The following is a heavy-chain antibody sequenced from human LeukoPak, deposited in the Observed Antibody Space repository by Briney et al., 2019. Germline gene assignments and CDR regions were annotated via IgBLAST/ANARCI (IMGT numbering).Heavy chain of an antibody. D-gene: IGHD6-13*01. V-gene: IGHV4-4*07. Sequence: PSETLSLTCTVSGGSISSYFWTWIRQPAGKGLEWIGQIYTTGTTNYNPSLKSRVTISLDTSKNQFSLKLSSVTAADTAVYYCARKGGGQLVNTRRWFDPWGQGTLVTVSS. CDR2: IYTTGTT. CDR1: GGSISSYF. J-gene: IGHJ5*02. CDR3: ARKGGGQLVNTRRWFDP.